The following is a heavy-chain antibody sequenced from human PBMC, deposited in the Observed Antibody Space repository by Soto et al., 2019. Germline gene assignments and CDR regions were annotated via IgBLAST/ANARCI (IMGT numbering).Heavy chain of an antibody. Sequence: GGSLRLSCAASGFTFSSYAMHWVHQAPGKGLEWVALISHDGSNKYYADSVKGRFTISRDNSKNTLYLQMNSLRTEDTSVYYCGRCSSTSCHLGADYWGQGTLVTVSS. CDR2: ISHDGSNK. CDR1: GFTFSSYA. V-gene: IGHV3-30-3*01. CDR3: GRCSSTSCHLGADY. J-gene: IGHJ4*02. D-gene: IGHD2-2*01.